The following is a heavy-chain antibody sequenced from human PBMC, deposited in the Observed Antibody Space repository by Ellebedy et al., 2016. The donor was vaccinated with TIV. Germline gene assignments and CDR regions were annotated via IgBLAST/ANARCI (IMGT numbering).Heavy chain of an antibody. J-gene: IGHJ5*02. D-gene: IGHD3-16*01. CDR1: GFTFSNYA. CDR2: IRGRDDET. V-gene: IGHV3-23*01. Sequence: GGSLRLSCAASGFTFSNYAMTWVRQAPGKGLEWFSSIRGRDDETGYTDSVKGRFTISRDNSNNMLFLQMNSLRVEDTALYFCARDDALGGGFLDAWGRGILVTVSS. CDR3: ARDDALGGGFLDA.